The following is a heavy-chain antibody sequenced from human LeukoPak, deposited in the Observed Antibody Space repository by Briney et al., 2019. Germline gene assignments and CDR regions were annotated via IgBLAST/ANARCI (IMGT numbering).Heavy chain of an antibody. CDR1: GFTFTSYW. CDR3: GRKTTRGAFDN. J-gene: IGHJ3*02. V-gene: IGHV3-7*01. CDR2: KKEDWSWK. D-gene: IGHD1-7*01. Sequence: GGSLRLSWAAYGFTFTSYWISWVRHPPGKGLEWVAKKKEDWSWKYFLDFVKGRFTLSKKKPQNLLYLQKKSLEAEETGWYYFGRKTTRGAFDNWGQGTMVTVSS.